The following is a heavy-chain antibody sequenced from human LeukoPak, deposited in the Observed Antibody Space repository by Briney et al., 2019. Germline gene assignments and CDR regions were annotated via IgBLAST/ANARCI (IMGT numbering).Heavy chain of an antibody. D-gene: IGHD3-16*01. J-gene: IGHJ6*02. Sequence: PGGSLRLSCAASGFIFSNFPMTWVRQTPGKGLEGVSSISGTGGDTYYTDSVRGRFTISKDNSKNTLYLQMSNLRAEDTAVYFCARGGGLDVWGQGATVTVSS. V-gene: IGHV3-23*01. CDR1: GFIFSNFP. CDR3: ARGGGLDV. CDR2: ISGTGGDT.